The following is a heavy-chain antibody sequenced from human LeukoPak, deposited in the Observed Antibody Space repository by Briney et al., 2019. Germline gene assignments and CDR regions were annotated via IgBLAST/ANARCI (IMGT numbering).Heavy chain of an antibody. V-gene: IGHV3-21*01. D-gene: IGHD3-22*01. CDR3: ARDLATRYYDSSGYYSATGNT. Sequence: PGGSLRLSCAASGFTFSSYSMNWVRQAPGKGLEWVSSISSSSSYIYYADSVKGRFTISRDNAKNSLYLQMNSLRAEDTAVYYCARDLATRYYDSSGYYSATGNTWGQGTLVTVSS. CDR2: ISSSSSYI. CDR1: GFTFSSYS. J-gene: IGHJ5*02.